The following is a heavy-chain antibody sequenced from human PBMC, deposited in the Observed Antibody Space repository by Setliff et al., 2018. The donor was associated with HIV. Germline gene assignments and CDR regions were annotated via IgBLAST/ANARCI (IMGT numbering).Heavy chain of an antibody. J-gene: IGHJ3*02. Sequence: PSETLSLTCADSGGSFSGYYWSWIRQPPGKGLEWIGEINQSGGINYNPSLKSRVTISIDTFKNQFSMKLYSVTAADTAVYYCATASGYDLFMGAFDIWGQGTMVTVSS. CDR1: GGSFSGYY. CDR2: INQSGGI. V-gene: IGHV4-34*01. D-gene: IGHD5-12*01. CDR3: ATASGYDLFMGAFDI.